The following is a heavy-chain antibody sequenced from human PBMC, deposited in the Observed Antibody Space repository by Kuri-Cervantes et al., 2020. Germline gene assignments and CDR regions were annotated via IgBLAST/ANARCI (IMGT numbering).Heavy chain of an antibody. J-gene: IGHJ4*02. CDR3: ARGAGSIVVVLDY. V-gene: IGHV4-30-2*01. CDR2: IYHSGST. CDR1: GGSISSGGYF. D-gene: IGHD3-22*01. Sequence: SETLSLTCAVSGGSISSGGYFWSWIRQPPGKGLEWIGYIYHSGSTYYNPSLKSRVTISVDTSKNQFSLKLSSVTAADTAVYYCARGAGSIVVVLDYWGQGTLVTVSS.